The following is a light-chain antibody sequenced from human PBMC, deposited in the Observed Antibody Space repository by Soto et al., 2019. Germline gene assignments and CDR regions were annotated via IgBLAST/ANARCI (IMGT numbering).Light chain of an antibody. CDR1: QSISSY. CDR2: AAS. Sequence: DIQMTQSPSSLSASVGDRVTITCRASQSISSYLNWYQQKPGKAPKLLIYAASSLQSGVPSRFSGSGSGTDFTLTIGSLQPEDFATYYGQQSYSTPETFGQGTKVEIK. J-gene: IGKJ1*01. CDR3: QQSYSTPET. V-gene: IGKV1-39*01.